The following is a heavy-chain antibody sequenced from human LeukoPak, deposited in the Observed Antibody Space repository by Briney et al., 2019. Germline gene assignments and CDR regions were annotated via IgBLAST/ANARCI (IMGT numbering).Heavy chain of an antibody. V-gene: IGHV3-30*04. Sequence: GGSLRLSCAASGFTFSSYAMHWVRQAPGKGLEWVAVISYDGSNKYYADSVKGRFTISRDNSKSTLYLQMNSLRAEDTAVYYCARLVAIIDYWGQGTLVTVSS. CDR2: ISYDGSNK. CDR1: GFTFSSYA. J-gene: IGHJ4*02. CDR3: ARLVAIIDY. D-gene: IGHD5-12*01.